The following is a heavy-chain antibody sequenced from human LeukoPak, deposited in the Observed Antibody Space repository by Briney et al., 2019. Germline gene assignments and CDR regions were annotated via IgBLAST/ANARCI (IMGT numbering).Heavy chain of an antibody. J-gene: IGHJ3*02. V-gene: IGHV1-69*02. CDR2: IIPIPGIA. Sequence: GASVKVPCKASGGTFISYTISWVRQAPGQGLEWMGRIIPIPGIANYAQKFQGRVTITPDKSTSTAYMELSSLRSEDTAVYYCATRIAVAGDRAFDIWGQGTMVTVSS. CDR1: GGTFISYT. D-gene: IGHD6-19*01. CDR3: ATRIAVAGDRAFDI.